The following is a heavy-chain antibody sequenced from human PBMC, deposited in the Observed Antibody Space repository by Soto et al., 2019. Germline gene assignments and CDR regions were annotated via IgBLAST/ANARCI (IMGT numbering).Heavy chain of an antibody. CDR3: ARGTSSWNGYYDF. V-gene: IGHV1-69*01. J-gene: IGHJ4*02. CDR1: GGPFNRYS. D-gene: IGHD3-3*01. CDR2: IIPKIDIG. Sequence: QVQLVQSGAEVKKPGSSVRVSCNASGGPFNRYSIIWVRQAPGQGLEWMGGIIPKIDIGKYAQKFQDRLTITADEFTSTAYMELSSLRYDDTAVYYCARGTSSWNGYYDFWGQGTLLTVSS.